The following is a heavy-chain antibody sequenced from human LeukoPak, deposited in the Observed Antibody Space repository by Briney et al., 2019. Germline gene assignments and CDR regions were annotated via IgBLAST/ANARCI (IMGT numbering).Heavy chain of an antibody. D-gene: IGHD3-22*01. J-gene: IGHJ4*02. Sequence: PGGSLRLSCAASGFTFSSYAMSWVRQAPGKGLEWVSAISDSGGSTYYADSVKGRFTISRDNSKNTLYPQMNSLRAEDTAVYYCAKDAITTLTYYYDSSGYQLWGQGTLVTVSS. V-gene: IGHV3-23*01. CDR1: GFTFSSYA. CDR3: AKDAITTLTYYYDSSGYQL. CDR2: ISDSGGST.